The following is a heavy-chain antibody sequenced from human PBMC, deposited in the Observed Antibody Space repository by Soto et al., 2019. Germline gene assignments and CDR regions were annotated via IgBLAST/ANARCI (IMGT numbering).Heavy chain of an antibody. J-gene: IGHJ5*02. Sequence: SETLSLTCAVYGGSFSGYYWSWIRQPPGKGLEWIGEINHSGSTNYNPSLKSRVTISVDTSKNQFSLKLSSVTAADTAVYYCARGDYYGSGSYYRISRSRAWFDPWGQGTLVTVSS. V-gene: IGHV4-34*01. D-gene: IGHD3-10*01. CDR3: ARGDYYGSGSYYRISRSRAWFDP. CDR1: GGSFSGYY. CDR2: INHSGST.